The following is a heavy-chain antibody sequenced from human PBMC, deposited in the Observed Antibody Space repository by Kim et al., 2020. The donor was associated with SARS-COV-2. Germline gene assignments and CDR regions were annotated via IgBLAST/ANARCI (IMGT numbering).Heavy chain of an antibody. V-gene: IGHV1-18*01. CDR1: GYTFTSYG. Sequence: ASVKVSCKASGYTFTSYGISWVRQAPGQGLEWMGWISAYNGNTNYAQKLQGRVTMTTDTSTSTAYMELRSLRSDDTAVYYCARELTSAGITMIRPLYYWGQGTLVTVSS. D-gene: IGHD3-22*01. CDR2: ISAYNGNT. CDR3: ARELTSAGITMIRPLYY. J-gene: IGHJ4*02.